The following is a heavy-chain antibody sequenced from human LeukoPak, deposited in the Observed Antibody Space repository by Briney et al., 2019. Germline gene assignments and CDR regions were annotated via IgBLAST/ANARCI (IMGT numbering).Heavy chain of an antibody. V-gene: IGHV3-21*01. D-gene: IGHD4-23*01. CDR3: AGDYEGNLAFDI. J-gene: IGHJ3*02. CDR1: GFSFSNCS. CDR2: ISSSSTFI. Sequence: GGSLRLSCAASGFSFSNCSMNWVRQAPGKGLEWVSSISSSSTFIYYADSLEGRFTISRDNVRNSLYLQMNSLRAEDTAVYYCAGDYEGNLAFDIWGQGTMVTVSS.